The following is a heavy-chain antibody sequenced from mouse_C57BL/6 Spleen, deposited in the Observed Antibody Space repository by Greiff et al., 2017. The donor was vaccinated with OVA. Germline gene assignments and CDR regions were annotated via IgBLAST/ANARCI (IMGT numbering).Heavy chain of an antibody. D-gene: IGHD1-1*01. V-gene: IGHV1-26*01. J-gene: IGHJ1*03. CDR2: INPNNGGT. CDR3: ARRITTVVAEDWYFDV. Sequence: EVQLQQSGPELVKPGASVKISCKASGYTFTDYYMNWVKQSHGKSLEWIGDINPNNGGTSYNQKFKGKATLTVDKSSSTAYMELRSLTSEDSAVYYCARRITTVVAEDWYFDVWGTGTTVTVSS. CDR1: GYTFTDYY.